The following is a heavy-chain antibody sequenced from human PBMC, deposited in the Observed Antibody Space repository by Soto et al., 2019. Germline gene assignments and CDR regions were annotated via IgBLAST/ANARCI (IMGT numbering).Heavy chain of an antibody. J-gene: IGHJ6*03. V-gene: IGHV4-39*01. D-gene: IGHD6-6*01. Sequence: PSETLSLTCTVSGGSISSSSYYWGWIRQPPGKGLEWIGSIYYSGSTYYNPSLKSRVTISVDTSKNQFSLKLSSVTAADTAVYYCAGHRDSSSSYSYYYYMDVWGKGTTVTVSS. CDR2: IYYSGST. CDR3: AGHRDSSSSYSYYYYMDV. CDR1: GGSISSSSYY.